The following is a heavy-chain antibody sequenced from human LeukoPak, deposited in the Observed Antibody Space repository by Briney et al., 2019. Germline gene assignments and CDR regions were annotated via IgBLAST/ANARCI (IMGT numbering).Heavy chain of an antibody. CDR1: GFIFSNYY. CDR2: IGPSGTST. D-gene: IGHD2-15*01. J-gene: IGHJ4*02. V-gene: IGHV3-11*04. CDR3: ARTARIPDD. Sequence: PGGSLRLSCAASGFIFSNYYMSWIRQTPGKGLEWLSYIGPSGTSTNYVDSVKGRFTISRDNAQNSLYLQMNSLRAEDTAVYYRARTARIPDDWGQGTRVTVSS.